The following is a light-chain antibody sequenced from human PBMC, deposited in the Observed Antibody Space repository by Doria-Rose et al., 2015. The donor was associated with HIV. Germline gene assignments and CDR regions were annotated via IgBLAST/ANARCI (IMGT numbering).Light chain of an antibody. V-gene: IGKV3-20*01. CDR1: QSFSSTY. Sequence: TQSPGTLSLSLGERATLSCRASQSFSSTYLAWYQQQPGQAPSLLIYDGSTRATGIPDRFSASVSGTDFTLTINRLEPEDFALYYCHQYVSTWTFGQGTKAEI. J-gene: IGKJ1*01. CDR3: HQYVSTWT. CDR2: DGS.